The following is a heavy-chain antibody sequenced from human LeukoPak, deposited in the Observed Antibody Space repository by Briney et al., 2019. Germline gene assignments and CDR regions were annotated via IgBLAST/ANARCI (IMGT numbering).Heavy chain of an antibody. Sequence: TGGSLRLSCAASGFTFSSYEMNWVRQAPGKGLEWVSYIRSSDSTIYYADSVKGRFTISRDNAKNSLYLQMNSLRAEDTAVYYCAKDSGWYALDYWGQGTLVTVSS. J-gene: IGHJ4*02. CDR1: GFTFSSYE. D-gene: IGHD6-19*01. CDR2: IRSSDSTI. V-gene: IGHV3-48*03. CDR3: AKDSGWYALDY.